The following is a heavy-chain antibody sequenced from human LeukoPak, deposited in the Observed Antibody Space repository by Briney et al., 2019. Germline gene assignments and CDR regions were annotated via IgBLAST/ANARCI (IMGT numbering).Heavy chain of an antibody. CDR3: ARSVSLSPMFDY. Sequence: ASVNVSCKASGYIFTSYYMHWVRQAPGQGLEWMGWINPNTGSTNFAQKFQGRIAMMRATSITTFYMELNSLRSDDTAVYYCARSVSLSPMFDYWGQGTLIPVSS. J-gene: IGHJ4*02. V-gene: IGHV1-2*02. CDR2: INPNTGST. CDR1: GYIFTSYY.